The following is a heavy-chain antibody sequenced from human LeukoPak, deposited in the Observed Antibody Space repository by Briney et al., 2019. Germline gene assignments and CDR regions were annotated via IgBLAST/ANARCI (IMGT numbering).Heavy chain of an antibody. CDR2: IYYSGST. D-gene: IGHD3-22*01. CDR1: GGSISSYY. CDR3: ASDSGYYGMDV. V-gene: IGHV4-59*01. Sequence: SETLSLTRTVSGGSISSYYWSWIRQPPGKGLEWIGYIYYSGSTNYNPSLKSRVTISVDTSKNQFSLKLSSVTAADTAVYYCASDSGYYGMDVWGQGTTVTVSS. J-gene: IGHJ6*02.